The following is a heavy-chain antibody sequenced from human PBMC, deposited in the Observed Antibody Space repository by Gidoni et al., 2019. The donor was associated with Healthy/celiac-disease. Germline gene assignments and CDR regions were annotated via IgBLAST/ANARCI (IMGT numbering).Heavy chain of an antibody. CDR1: GGTLSSDD. V-gene: IGHV1-69*01. Sequence: QVQLVQSGAEVTKHGSSVKVYCKAYGGTLSSDDISWVRQAPGQGLELMGGIIPIFGTANYAQKFQGRVTITADESTSTAYMELSSLRSEDTAVYYCATATIFCTGGVCPTNNFDYWGQGTLVTVSS. CDR2: IIPIFGTA. D-gene: IGHD2-8*02. J-gene: IGHJ4*02. CDR3: ATATIFCTGGVCPTNNFDY.